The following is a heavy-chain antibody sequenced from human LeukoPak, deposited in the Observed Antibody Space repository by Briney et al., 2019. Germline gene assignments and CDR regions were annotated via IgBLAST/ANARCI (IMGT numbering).Heavy chain of an antibody. J-gene: IGHJ3*02. V-gene: IGHV4-4*09. Sequence: SETLSLTCTVSGGSISSYYWSWIRQPPGKGLEWIGYIYTSGSTNYNPSLKSRVTISVDTSKNQFSLKLRSVTAADTAVYYCARLTIVVVPAASYAFDIWGQGTMVTVSS. CDR3: ARLTIVVVPAASYAFDI. CDR1: GGSISSYY. D-gene: IGHD2-2*01. CDR2: IYTSGST.